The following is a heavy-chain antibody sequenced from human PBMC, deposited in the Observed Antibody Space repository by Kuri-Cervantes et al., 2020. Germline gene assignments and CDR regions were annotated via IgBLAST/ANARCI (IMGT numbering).Heavy chain of an antibody. CDR1: GYSISSGYY. CDR3: ARHSYYDTSGYYYVLDY. V-gene: IGHV4-38-2*01. J-gene: IGHJ4*02. D-gene: IGHD3-22*01. CDR2: IYHSGST. Sequence: SETLSLTCAVSGYSISSGYYWGWIRQPPGKGLEWIGSIYHSGSTFCNPSLKSRVTMSVDTSKNQFSLKLSSVTAADTAVYYCARHSYYDTSGYYYVLDYWGQGTLVTVSS.